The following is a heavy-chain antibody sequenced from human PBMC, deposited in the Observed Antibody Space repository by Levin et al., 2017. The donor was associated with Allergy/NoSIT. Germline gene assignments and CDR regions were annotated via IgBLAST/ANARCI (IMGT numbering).Heavy chain of an antibody. Sequence: GGSLRLSCAASGFTFSTYGMSWVRQAPGKGPEWVSGISESGGSTYYADSVKGRFTISRDNSKNTVYLQMNSLRAEDTDVYYCAKDTPALSAGPYFDNWGQGTLVTVSS. CDR1: GFTFSTYG. CDR3: AKDTPALSAGPYFDN. J-gene: IGHJ4*02. V-gene: IGHV3-23*01. D-gene: IGHD2-2*01. CDR2: ISESGGST.